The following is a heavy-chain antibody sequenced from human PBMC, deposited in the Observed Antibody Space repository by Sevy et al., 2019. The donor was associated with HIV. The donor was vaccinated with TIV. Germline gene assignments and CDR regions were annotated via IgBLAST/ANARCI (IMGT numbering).Heavy chain of an antibody. CDR1: GGTFSSYG. V-gene: IGHV1-69*13. CDR3: ARGGGNGWYYFDY. CDR2: IIPILGTV. Sequence: ASVKVSCKASGGTFSSYGISWVRQAPGQGLEWMGGIIPILGTVNYAQKFQGRVTITADESTKTAHMELSSLRPEDTAVYYCARGGGNGWYYFDYWGQETLVTVSS. D-gene: IGHD6-19*01. J-gene: IGHJ4*02.